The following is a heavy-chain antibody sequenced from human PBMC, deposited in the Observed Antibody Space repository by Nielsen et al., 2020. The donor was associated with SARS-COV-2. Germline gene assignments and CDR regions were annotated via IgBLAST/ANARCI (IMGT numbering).Heavy chain of an antibody. CDR3: VRKDTSMGFYYYGMDV. CDR1: GFTFSRYE. J-gene: IGHJ6*02. Sequence: GGSLRLSCAASGFTFSRYEMIWVRQTPGKGLEWISYISSTGGTMYYTDSVKGRFTVSRDNAKSSLHLQMNGLRAEDTAVYYCVRKDTSMGFYYYGMDVWGRGTTVTVSS. V-gene: IGHV3-48*03. D-gene: IGHD5-18*01. CDR2: ISSTGGTM.